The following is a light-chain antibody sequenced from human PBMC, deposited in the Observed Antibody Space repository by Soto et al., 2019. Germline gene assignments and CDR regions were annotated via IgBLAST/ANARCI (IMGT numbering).Light chain of an antibody. CDR2: LGS. CDR3: MQALQSPIFS. V-gene: IGKV2-28*01. J-gene: IGKJ3*01. CDR1: QSLLHSNGYNY. Sequence: DIVMTQSPLSLPVTPGEPASISCRSSQSLLHSNGYNYLDWYLQKPGQSPQLLIYLGSNRASGVPDRFSGSGSGTDFTLKIIRLEAADVGVYYCMQALQSPIFSFGPGTKVDIK.